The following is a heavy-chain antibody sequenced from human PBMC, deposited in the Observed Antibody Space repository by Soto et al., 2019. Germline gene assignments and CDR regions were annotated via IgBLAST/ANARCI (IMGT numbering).Heavy chain of an antibody. CDR3: ARRYGDCFDY. CDR1: GGSISSYD. J-gene: IGHJ4*02. CDR2: IYYSGST. Sequence: PSETLALTCTVSGGSISSYDWSWIRQPPGKGLEWIGYIYYSGSTNYNPSLKSRVTISVDTSKNQFPLKLSSVTAADTAVYYCARRYGDCFDYWGQGTLVTVSS. V-gene: IGHV4-59*08. D-gene: IGHD4-17*01.